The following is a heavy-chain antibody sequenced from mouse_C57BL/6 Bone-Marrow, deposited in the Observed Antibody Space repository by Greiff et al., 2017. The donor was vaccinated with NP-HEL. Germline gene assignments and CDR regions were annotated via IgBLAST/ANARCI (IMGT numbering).Heavy chain of an antibody. J-gene: IGHJ4*01. CDR3: ARNYYSNYVKYYAMDY. CDR1: GFTFSDYY. CDR2: INYDGSST. V-gene: IGHV5-16*01. D-gene: IGHD2-5*01. Sequence: DVKLQESEGGLVQPGSSMKLSCTASGFTFSDYYMAWVRQVPEKGLEWVANINYDGSSTYYLDSLKSRFIISRDNAKNILYLQMSSLKSEDTATYYCARNYYSNYVKYYAMDYWGQGTSVTVSS.